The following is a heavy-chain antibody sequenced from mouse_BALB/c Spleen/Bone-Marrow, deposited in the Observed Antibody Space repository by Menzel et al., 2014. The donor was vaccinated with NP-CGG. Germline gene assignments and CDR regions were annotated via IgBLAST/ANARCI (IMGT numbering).Heavy chain of an antibody. Sequence: VKVEESGPGLVAPSQSLSITCTVFGFSLTSYGVHWVRQPPGKGLEWLGVIWAGGSTNYNSALMSRLSISKDNSKSQVFLKMNSLQTDDTAMYYCASPIYYDYPLFAYWGQGTLVTVSA. V-gene: IGHV2-9*02. CDR2: IWAGGST. D-gene: IGHD2-4*01. CDR3: ASPIYYDYPLFAY. CDR1: GFSLTSYG. J-gene: IGHJ3*01.